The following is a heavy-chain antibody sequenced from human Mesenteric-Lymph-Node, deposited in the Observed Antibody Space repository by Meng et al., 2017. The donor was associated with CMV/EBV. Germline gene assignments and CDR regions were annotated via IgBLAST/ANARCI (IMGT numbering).Heavy chain of an antibody. CDR3: ARGDILTGDPFDY. Sequence: GGSLRLSCAASGFTFSSYGMHWVRHAPGKGLEWVAYIGYDGRNKYSADSVKGRLTISRDNSDNTLHLQMNSLRAEDTALYYCARGDILTGDPFDYWGQGTLVTVSS. V-gene: IGHV3-30*02. J-gene: IGHJ4*02. CDR1: GFTFSSYG. CDR2: IGYDGRNK. D-gene: IGHD3-9*01.